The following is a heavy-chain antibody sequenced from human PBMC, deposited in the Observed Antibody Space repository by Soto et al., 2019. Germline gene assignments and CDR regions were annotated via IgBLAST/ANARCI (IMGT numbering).Heavy chain of an antibody. CDR2: ISYDGSNK. J-gene: IGHJ5*02. Sequence: GRSLRLSCAASGFTFSSYAMHWVRQAPGKGLECVAVISYDGSNKYYADSVKGRFTISRDNSKYTLYLQMNSLRAEDTAVYYFARNGIAAPLNSFDPWGQGTLVTVTS. CDR1: GFTFSSYA. D-gene: IGHD6-13*01. CDR3: ARNGIAAPLNSFDP. V-gene: IGHV3-30-3*01.